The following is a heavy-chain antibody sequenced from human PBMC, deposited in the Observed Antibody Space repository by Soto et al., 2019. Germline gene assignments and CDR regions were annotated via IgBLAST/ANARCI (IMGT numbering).Heavy chain of an antibody. CDR1: GFSLSTSGVG. J-gene: IGHJ3*02. CDR2: IYWDDDK. V-gene: IGHV2-5*02. Sequence: QITLKESGPPLVKPTQTLTLTCTFSGFSLSTSGVGVGWIRQPPGKALEWLALIYWDDDKRYSPSLKSRLTITKDTSKNQVVLTMTNMDPVDTATYYCAHRHYDFWSGQPGDAFDIWGQGTMVTVSS. CDR3: AHRHYDFWSGQPGDAFDI. D-gene: IGHD3-3*01.